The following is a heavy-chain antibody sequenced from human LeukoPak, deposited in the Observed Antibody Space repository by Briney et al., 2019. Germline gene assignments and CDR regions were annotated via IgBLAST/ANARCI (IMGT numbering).Heavy chain of an antibody. J-gene: IGHJ6*03. CDR2: ISSSSSTI. D-gene: IGHD2/OR15-2a*01. CDR1: GFTFSSYS. V-gene: IGHV3-48*01. CDR3: ARAGNNYYYYMDV. Sequence: PGGSLRLSCAASGFTFSSYSMNWVRQAPGKGLEWVSYISSSSSTIYYAYSVKGRFTISRDNAKNSLYLQMNSLRAEDTAVYYCARAGNNYYYYMDVWGKGTTVTVSS.